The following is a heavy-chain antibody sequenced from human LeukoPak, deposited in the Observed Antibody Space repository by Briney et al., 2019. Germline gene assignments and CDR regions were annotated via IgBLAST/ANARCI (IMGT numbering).Heavy chain of an antibody. V-gene: IGHV3-53*01. CDR2: LYSGGSA. D-gene: IGHD3-22*01. Sequence: GGSLRLSCASSGFNVTTNYMRLVRQAPGKGLEWVSTLYSGGSAYYAHSVMGRFTISRDNSKNILYLQMNRLRADDSAVYFCARESDYDDHHGPGGFASWGQGTLVTVSS. CDR1: GFNVTTNY. CDR3: ARESDYDDHHGPGGFAS. J-gene: IGHJ4*02.